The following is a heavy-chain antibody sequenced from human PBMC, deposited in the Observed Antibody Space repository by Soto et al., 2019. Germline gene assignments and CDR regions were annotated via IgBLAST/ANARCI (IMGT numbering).Heavy chain of an antibody. CDR2: IYYSGST. Sequence: QVQLQESGPGLVKPSQTLSLTCTVSGGSISSGGYYWSWIRRHPGKGLEWIRYIYYSGSTYYNPSLKGRVTISVDTSKNQFSLKLSSVTAADTAVDYCAGDRRVRGVMSGFDYWGQGTLVTVSS. V-gene: IGHV4-31*03. J-gene: IGHJ4*02. CDR3: AGDRRVRGVMSGFDY. D-gene: IGHD3-10*01. CDR1: GGSISSGGYY.